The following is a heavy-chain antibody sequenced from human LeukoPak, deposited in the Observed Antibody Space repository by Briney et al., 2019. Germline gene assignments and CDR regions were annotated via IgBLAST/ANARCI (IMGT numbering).Heavy chain of an antibody. V-gene: IGHV4-59*12. CDR1: GGSISSYY. J-gene: IGHJ3*02. D-gene: IGHD6-13*01. CDR3: ARALTYSSSSVSAFDI. Sequence: SETLSLTCTVSGGSISSYYWSWIRQPPGKGLEWIGYIYYSGSTNYNPSLKSRVTISVDTSKNQFSLKLSSVTAADTAVYYCARALTYSSSSVSAFDIWGQGTKVTVSS. CDR2: IYYSGST.